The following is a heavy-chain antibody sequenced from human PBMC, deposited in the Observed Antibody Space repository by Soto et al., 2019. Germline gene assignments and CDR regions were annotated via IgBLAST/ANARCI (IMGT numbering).Heavy chain of an antibody. CDR3: ASDRGGGSSGFRTYYFDS. J-gene: IGHJ4*02. Sequence: SETLSLTCTVCGGSISSGDYYWSWIRQPPGKGLGWIGYIYYSGSTYYNPSLKSRVTISVDTSKNQFSLKVSSVTAADTAVYYCASDRGGGSSGFRTYYFDSWGQGTLVPVSS. D-gene: IGHD1-26*01. V-gene: IGHV4-30-4*01. CDR2: IYYSGST. CDR1: GGSISSGDYY.